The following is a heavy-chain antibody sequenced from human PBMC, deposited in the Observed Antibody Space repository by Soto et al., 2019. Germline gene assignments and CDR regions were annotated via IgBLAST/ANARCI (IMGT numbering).Heavy chain of an antibody. CDR1: GGTFSSYA. Sequence: QVQLVQSGAEVKKPGSSVKVSCKASGGTFSSYAISWVRQAPGQGLEWMGGIIPIFGTANYAQKFQGRVTITADESTSTAYMELSSLRSEDTAVYFCARVRGGAAADTMEGGWFDSWGQGTLVTVSS. J-gene: IGHJ5*01. V-gene: IGHV1-69*12. D-gene: IGHD6-13*01. CDR2: IIPIFGTA. CDR3: ARVRGGAAADTMEGGWFDS.